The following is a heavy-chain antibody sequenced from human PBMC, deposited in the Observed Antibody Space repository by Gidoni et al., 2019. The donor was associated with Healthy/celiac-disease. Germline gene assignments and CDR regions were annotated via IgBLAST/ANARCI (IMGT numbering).Heavy chain of an antibody. CDR2: ISSSSSYI. J-gene: IGHJ6*02. CDR1: GFTFSSYS. V-gene: IGHV3-21*01. CDR3: ASRSVYYYGMDV. Sequence: EVQLVESGGGLVKPGGSLRLSCAASGFTFSSYSMNWVRQAPGKGLEWVSSISSSSSYIYYADSVKGRFTISRDNAKNSLYLQMNSLRAEDTAVYYCASRSVYYYGMDVWGQGTTVTVSS.